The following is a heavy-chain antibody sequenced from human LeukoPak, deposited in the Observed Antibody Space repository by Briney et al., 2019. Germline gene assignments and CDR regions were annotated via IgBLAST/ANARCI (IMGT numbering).Heavy chain of an antibody. D-gene: IGHD3-10*01. J-gene: IGHJ6*02. Sequence: GASVKVSCKASGYTFTNYGISWVRQAPGEGLEWMGWISADNGNTNYAQKLQGRVTMTTDTSTSTAYMELRSLRSDDTAVFYCARAAYGSGSYYEYAMDVWGQGTTVTVSS. CDR1: GYTFTNYG. V-gene: IGHV1-18*01. CDR3: ARAAYGSGSYYEYAMDV. CDR2: ISADNGNT.